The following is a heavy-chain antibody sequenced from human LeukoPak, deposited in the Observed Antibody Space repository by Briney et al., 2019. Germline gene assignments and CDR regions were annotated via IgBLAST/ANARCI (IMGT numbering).Heavy chain of an antibody. Sequence: GGSLKLSCAASGFTFSLYWMTWVRQSPGKGLEWVAYIQYDGSNEQYADSVKGRFSISRDSSKNILYLQMNSLRAEDTAVYYCAKDRCSNGIGCYYYYMDVWGKGTTVTISS. CDR1: GFTFSLYW. CDR3: AKDRCSNGIGCYYYYMDV. J-gene: IGHJ6*03. D-gene: IGHD2-8*01. V-gene: IGHV3-30*02. CDR2: IQYDGSNE.